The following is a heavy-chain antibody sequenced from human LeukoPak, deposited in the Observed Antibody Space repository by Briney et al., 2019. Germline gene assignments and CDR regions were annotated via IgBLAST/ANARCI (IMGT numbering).Heavy chain of an antibody. V-gene: IGHV3-66*03. CDR2: IYSDNT. D-gene: IGHD6-13*01. CDR1: GLTVSSNS. Sequence: GGSLRLSCTVSGLTVSSNSMSWVRQAPGKGLEWVSFIYSDNTHYSDSVKGRFTISRDNSKNTLYLQMNSLRAEDTAVYYCARAGGQLLHGFGYFEYWGQGTLVTVSS. J-gene: IGHJ4*02. CDR3: ARAGGQLLHGFGYFEY.